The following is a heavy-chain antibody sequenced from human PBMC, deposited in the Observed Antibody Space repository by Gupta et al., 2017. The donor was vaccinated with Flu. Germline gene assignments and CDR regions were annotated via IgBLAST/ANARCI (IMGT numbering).Heavy chain of an antibody. D-gene: IGHD5-12*01. CDR3: ARNVAPDY. Sequence: ELTWVRQAPGQGLEYMGWVNPNSGNTGYAQKFQGRVTMTRNISISTAYMELTSLRSDDTAVYYCARNVAPDYWGQGTRVTVSS. CDR2: VNPNSGNT. V-gene: IGHV1-8*01. J-gene: IGHJ4*02. CDR1: E.